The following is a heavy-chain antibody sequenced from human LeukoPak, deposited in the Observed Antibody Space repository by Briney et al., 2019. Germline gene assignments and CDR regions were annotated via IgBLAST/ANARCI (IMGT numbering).Heavy chain of an antibody. CDR3: ARGFKGHGYCSGGSCLDY. V-gene: IGHV4-34*01. Sequence: SETLSLTCAVYGGSFSGYYWSWIRQPPGKGLEWIGEINHSGSTNYNPSLKSRVTISVDTSKNQFSLKLSSVTAADTAVYYCARGFKGHGYCSGGSCLDYWGQGTLVTVSS. CDR1: GGSFSGYY. CDR2: INHSGST. J-gene: IGHJ4*02. D-gene: IGHD2-15*01.